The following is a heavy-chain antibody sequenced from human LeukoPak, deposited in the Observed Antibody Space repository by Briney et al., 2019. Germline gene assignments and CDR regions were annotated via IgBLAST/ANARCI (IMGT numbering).Heavy chain of an antibody. CDR1: GFVFSIYT. CDR2: ISGSGNGGSI. CDR3: VKDFGRVRGTPDS. Sequence: GGSLRLSRSASGFVFSIYTMDWVRQAPGKGPEYVSTISGSGNGGSIYYADSVKGRFTISRDDSKSILYLQMNGLRSEDTAVYYCVKDFGRVRGTPDSWGQGTLVTVSS. V-gene: IGHV3-64D*06. D-gene: IGHD3-16*01. J-gene: IGHJ4*02.